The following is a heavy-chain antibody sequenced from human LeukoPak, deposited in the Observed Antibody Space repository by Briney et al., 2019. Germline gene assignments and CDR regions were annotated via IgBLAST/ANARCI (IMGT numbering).Heavy chain of an antibody. CDR3: ASELVVGY. J-gene: IGHJ4*02. CDR1: GFTFSRYW. Sequence: LPGGSLRLSCAASGFTFSRYWMYWVRQAPGKGLVFVSRINSDGSTTNYAGSVKGRFTISRDNAKNTLYLQMDSLRDEDTVVYYCASELVVGYWGLGTLVTVSS. V-gene: IGHV3-74*01. CDR2: INSDGSTT. D-gene: IGHD1-26*01.